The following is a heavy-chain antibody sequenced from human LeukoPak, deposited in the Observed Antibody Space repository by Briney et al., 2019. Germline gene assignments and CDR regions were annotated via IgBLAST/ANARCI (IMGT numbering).Heavy chain of an antibody. V-gene: IGHV3-30*03. CDR3: ARAHRQWETPGD. CDR2: ISYDGSNK. CDR1: GFTFSSYG. Sequence: GGSLSLSCAASGFTFSSYGMHWVRQAPGKGLEWVAVISYDGSNKYYADSVKGRFTISRDNSKNTLYLQMNSLRAEDTAVYYCARAHRQWETPGDWGQGTLVTVSS. J-gene: IGHJ4*02. D-gene: IGHD1-26*01.